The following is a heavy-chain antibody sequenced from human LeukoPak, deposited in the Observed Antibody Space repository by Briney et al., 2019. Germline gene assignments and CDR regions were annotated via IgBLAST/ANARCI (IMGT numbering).Heavy chain of an antibody. V-gene: IGHV1-18*01. Sequence: ASVKVSCKASGYTFTSYGISWVRQAPGQGLEWMGWISAYNGNTNYAQKIQGRVTMTTETSTSTAYMELRSLRSDDTAVYYCAREKHDFWSGYPVGMDVWGQGTTVTVSS. D-gene: IGHD3-3*01. CDR2: ISAYNGNT. J-gene: IGHJ6*02. CDR1: GYTFTSYG. CDR3: AREKHDFWSGYPVGMDV.